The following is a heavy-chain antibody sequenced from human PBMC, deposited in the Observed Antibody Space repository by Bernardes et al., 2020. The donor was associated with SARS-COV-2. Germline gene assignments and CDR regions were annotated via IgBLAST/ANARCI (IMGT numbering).Heavy chain of an antibody. CDR2: IYYSGTT. J-gene: IGHJ3*02. CDR1: GDSINNSY. Sequence: SETLSLTRTVSGDSINNSYWSWIRQPPEQGLEWIGYIYYSGTTNYNPSLKSRVTISVDTSKNQFSLNLNSVTAADTALYYCARQRTIFDAFDIWGQGTMVTVSS. D-gene: IGHD3-9*01. V-gene: IGHV4-59*01. CDR3: ARQRTIFDAFDI.